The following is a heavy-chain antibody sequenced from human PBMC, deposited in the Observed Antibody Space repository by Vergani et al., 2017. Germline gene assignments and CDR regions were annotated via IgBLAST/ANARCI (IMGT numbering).Heavy chain of an antibody. J-gene: IGHJ3*02. Sequence: QVQLVQSGAEVKKPGASVKVSCKASGYTFSTYGISWVRQAPGQGLEGMGWISAYNGNTNYPEKFQGRPTMTTDTSTRTAYMELRSLRSDDTAVYYCARDPLYYYASGSYYSGPRDGPRPSAFDIWGQGTVVTVSS. V-gene: IGHV1-18*01. CDR2: ISAYNGNT. CDR1: GYTFSTYG. CDR3: ARDPLYYYASGSYYSGPRDGPRPSAFDI. D-gene: IGHD3-10*01.